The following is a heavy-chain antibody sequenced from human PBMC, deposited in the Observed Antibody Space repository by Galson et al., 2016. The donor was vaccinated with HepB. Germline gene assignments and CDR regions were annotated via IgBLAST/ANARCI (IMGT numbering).Heavy chain of an antibody. CDR1: GFSLSTTRMG. V-gene: IGHV2-5*02. Sequence: PALVKPTQTLTLTCTFSGFSLSTTRMGVGWIRQPPGKALEWLAVIYWDNDRRYSPSLRTRLTITKDTSKNQVVLTMTDMDPADTATYYCAHNPCAGHCLLRSQMETVRYGFDYSGQGTLVTVSS. J-gene: IGHJ4*02. CDR2: IYWDNDR. D-gene: IGHD2-21*02. CDR3: AHNPCAGHCLLRSQMETVRYGFDY.